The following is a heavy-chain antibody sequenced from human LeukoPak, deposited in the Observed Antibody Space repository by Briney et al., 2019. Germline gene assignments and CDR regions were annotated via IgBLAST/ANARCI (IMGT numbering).Heavy chain of an antibody. V-gene: IGHV1-2*02. CDR3: VRDMDRGQWLVRPYN. D-gene: IGHD6-19*01. Sequence: ASVKVSCKASGYTFTSYGISWVRQAPGQGLEWMGWIDPKSGGTKYAQKFQGRVTMTRDMSISTAYMGLRRLKSDDTAVYYCVRDMDRGQWLVRPYNWGQGTLVTVSS. J-gene: IGHJ4*02. CDR1: GYTFTSYG. CDR2: IDPKSGGT.